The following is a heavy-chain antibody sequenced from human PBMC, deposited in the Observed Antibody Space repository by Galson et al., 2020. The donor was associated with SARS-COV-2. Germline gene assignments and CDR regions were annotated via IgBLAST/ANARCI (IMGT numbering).Heavy chain of an antibody. CDR2: IYHSGST. D-gene: IGHD3-3*01. CDR1: GYSISSGYY. J-gene: IGHJ5*02. V-gene: IGHV4-38-2*02. Sequence: SQTLSLTCTVSGYSISSGYYWGWIRQPPGQGLEWIGSIYHSGSTYYNPSLKSRVTISVDTSNNQFSLKLSSVTAADTAVYYCARDIDDSDAFGWFDPWGKGTLVTVSS. CDR3: ARDIDDSDAFGWFDP.